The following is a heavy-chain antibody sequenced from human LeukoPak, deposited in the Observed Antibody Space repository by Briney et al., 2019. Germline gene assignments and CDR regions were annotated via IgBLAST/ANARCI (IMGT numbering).Heavy chain of an antibody. Sequence: GSLRLSCAASGFTFISYTMGWVRQPPGKGLEWIGRIHYSGITYYNPSLKSRVTMSVGTSKNQFSLKLSSVTAADTAVYYCARRSSSEYYFDYWGQGTLVTVSS. V-gene: IGHV4-38-2*01. J-gene: IGHJ4*02. CDR1: GFTFISYT. D-gene: IGHD6-6*01. CDR3: ARRSSSEYYFDY. CDR2: IHYSGIT.